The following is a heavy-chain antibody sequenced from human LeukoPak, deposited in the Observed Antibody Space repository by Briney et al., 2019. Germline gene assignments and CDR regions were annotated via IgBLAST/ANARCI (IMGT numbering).Heavy chain of an antibody. J-gene: IGHJ4*02. CDR1: GYTFIGYY. CDR2: INPNSGGT. CDR3: ARVIIQLWLRSEYYFDY. Sequence: ASVKVSCKASGYTFIGYYMHWVRQAPGQGLEWMGWINPNSGGTNYAQKFQGRVTMTRDTSISTAYMELSRLRSDDTAVYYCARVIIQLWLRSEYYFDYWGQGTLVTVSS. V-gene: IGHV1-2*02. D-gene: IGHD5-18*01.